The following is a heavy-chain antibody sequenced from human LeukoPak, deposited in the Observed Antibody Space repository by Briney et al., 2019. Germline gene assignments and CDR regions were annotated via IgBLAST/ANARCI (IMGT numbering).Heavy chain of an antibody. CDR2: IYYSGST. D-gene: IGHD4-23*01. Sequence: SETLSLTCTVSGGSISSGGYYWSWIRQHPGTGLEWIGYIYYSGSTYYNPSLKSRVTISVDTSKNQFSLKLSSVTAADTAVYYCARVGRGNGSFDYWGQGTLVTVSS. CDR1: GGSISSGGYY. V-gene: IGHV4-31*03. CDR3: ARVGRGNGSFDY. J-gene: IGHJ4*02.